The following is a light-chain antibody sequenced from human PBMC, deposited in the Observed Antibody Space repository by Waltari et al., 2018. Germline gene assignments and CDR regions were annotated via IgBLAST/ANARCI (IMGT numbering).Light chain of an antibody. CDR1: GGHTHYA. Sequence: QLVVTQSPSASASLGASVKLTCTLSGGHTHYAITWHQQQPQKGPRFLMKVNSDGSHNKGDGIPVRVSGSSSGAERYLTISSLQSEDEADYHCQTWDTGIRVFGGGTKLIVL. V-gene: IGLV4-69*01. J-gene: IGLJ3*02. CDR3: QTWDTGIRV. CDR2: VNSDGSH.